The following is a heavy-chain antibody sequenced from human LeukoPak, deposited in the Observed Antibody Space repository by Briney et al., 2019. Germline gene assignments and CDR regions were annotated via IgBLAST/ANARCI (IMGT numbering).Heavy chain of an antibody. V-gene: IGHV3-53*01. CDR2: IYSGGST. CDR3: ARENYSDRNWFDP. D-gene: IGHD3-22*01. CDR1: GFTVSSNY. J-gene: IGHJ5*02. Sequence: GGSLRLSCAASGFTVSSNYMSWVRQAPGKGLEWVSVIYSGGSTYYADSVKGRFTISRDNSKNTLYLQMNSLRAEDTAVYYCARENYSDRNWFDPWGQGTLVTVSS.